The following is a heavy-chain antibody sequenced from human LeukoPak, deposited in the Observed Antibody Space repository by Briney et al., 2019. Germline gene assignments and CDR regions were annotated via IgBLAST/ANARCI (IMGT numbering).Heavy chain of an antibody. CDR1: GFFFDSYS. D-gene: IGHD3-22*01. CDR3: ARGGVHYDSSGYYRYYFDL. CDR2: ITAGSDTI. V-gene: IGHV3-48*01. J-gene: IGHJ4*02. Sequence: GGSLRLSCAASGFFFDSYSLNWVRQAPGKGLEWISYITAGSDTIFYADSVEGRFTISRDNVKNSVYLQMNSLRAEDTAVYYCARGGVHYDSSGYYRYYFDLWGQGTLVTVSS.